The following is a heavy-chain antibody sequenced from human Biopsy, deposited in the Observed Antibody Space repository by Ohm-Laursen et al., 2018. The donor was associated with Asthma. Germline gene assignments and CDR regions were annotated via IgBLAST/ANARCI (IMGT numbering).Heavy chain of an antibody. D-gene: IGHD2-2*01. J-gene: IGHJ4*02. CDR3: AREGHEYWSSTSCASFDY. CDR1: GFTFSSYG. CDR2: IWYDGSNK. V-gene: IGHV3-33*01. Sequence: SLRLSCTASGFTFSSYGMHWVRQAPGKGLEWVAVIWYDGSNKYYADSVKGRFTISRDNSKNTLYLQMNSLRAEDTAVYYCAREGHEYWSSTSCASFDYWGQGTLVTVSS.